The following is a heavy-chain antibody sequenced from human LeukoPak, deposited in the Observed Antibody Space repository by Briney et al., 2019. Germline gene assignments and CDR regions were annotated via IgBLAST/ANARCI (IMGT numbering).Heavy chain of an antibody. D-gene: IGHD6-13*01. CDR1: TSIFSSYA. CDR3: AKGSYQQGYSSSWPHAFDI. CDR2: IIGRVTST. V-gene: IGHV3-23*01. Sequence: GRSLRLSCAAATSIFSSYAMGWVRPAAGEWMEWDSAIIGRVTSTFYGDSVKGRFTISRDNAKNTLYLQMNSLRAEDTAVYYCAKGSYQQGYSSSWPHAFDIWGQGTMVTVSS. J-gene: IGHJ3*02.